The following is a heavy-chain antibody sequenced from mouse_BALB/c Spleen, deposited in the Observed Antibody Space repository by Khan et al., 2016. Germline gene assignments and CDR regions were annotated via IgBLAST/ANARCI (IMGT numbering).Heavy chain of an antibody. V-gene: IGHV3-2*02. D-gene: IGHD2-3*01. J-gene: IGHJ3*01. CDR1: GYSITSDYA. CDR3: ARSNDGYFDQAWFAD. CDR2: ISYSGST. Sequence: EVQLQESGPGLVKPSQSLSLTCTVTGYSITSDYAWNWIRQFPGNKLEWMGYISYSGSTSYNPSLKSRISITRDTSKNQFFLQLNSVTTEDTATYYCARSNDGYFDQAWFADWGQGTLVTVSA.